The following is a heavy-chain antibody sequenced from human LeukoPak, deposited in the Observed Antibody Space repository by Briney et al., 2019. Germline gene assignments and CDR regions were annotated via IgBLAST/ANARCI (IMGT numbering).Heavy chain of an antibody. Sequence: ASVKVSCKASGYTFTDYYMQWVRQAPGQGPEWMGRINPNSGGTNYAQKFQGRVTMTRDTSISTAYMDLSSLRSDDTAVYYCAIGIPAAGTFDCWGQGTLVTVSS. J-gene: IGHJ4*02. CDR3: AIGIPAAGTFDC. CDR2: INPNSGGT. CDR1: GYTFTDYY. D-gene: IGHD6-13*01. V-gene: IGHV1-2*06.